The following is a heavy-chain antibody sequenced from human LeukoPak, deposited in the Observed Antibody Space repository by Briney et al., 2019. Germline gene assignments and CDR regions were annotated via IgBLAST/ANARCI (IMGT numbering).Heavy chain of an antibody. D-gene: IGHD6-13*01. J-gene: IGHJ4*02. V-gene: IGHV3-30*04. Sequence: PGGSLRLSCAASGFTFSNSAMDWVRQAPGRGLEWVAVISHDESRQDYADPVKGRFTISRDNSQNTLFLQMNSLRIEDTAVYYCARVVDGGSSWYSPMGYWGQGTRVTVSS. CDR3: ARVVDGGSSWYSPMGY. CDR1: GFTFSNSA. CDR2: ISHDESRQ.